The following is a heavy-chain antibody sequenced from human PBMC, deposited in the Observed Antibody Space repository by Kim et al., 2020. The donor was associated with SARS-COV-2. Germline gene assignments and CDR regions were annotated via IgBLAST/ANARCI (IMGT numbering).Heavy chain of an antibody. CDR2: INPNSGGT. J-gene: IGHJ4*02. D-gene: IGHD3-10*01. Sequence: ASVKVSCKAFGYTFTDYYLHWVRQAPGQGLEWMVRINPNSGGTNFAQRFQGRVAMTRDMSISTAYMDLNRLTSDDTAMYYCARSVSGSPHDYWGQGTLVTVSS. V-gene: IGHV1-2*06. CDR1: GYTFTDYY. CDR3: ARSVSGSPHDY.